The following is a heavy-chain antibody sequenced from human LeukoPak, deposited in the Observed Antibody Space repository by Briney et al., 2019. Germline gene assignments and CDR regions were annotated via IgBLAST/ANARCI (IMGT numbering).Heavy chain of an antibody. CDR1: GGTFNNYA. Sequence: ASVKVSCKASGGTFNNYAINWVRQAPGQGLEWMGGIIHIFGSSNYAQKFQGRVTITADESTTTAYMELSSLRSEDTAVYYCARVTNTELSTWFDPWGQGTLVTVSS. J-gene: IGHJ5*02. CDR3: ARVTNTELSTWFDP. CDR2: IIHIFGSS. V-gene: IGHV1-69*13. D-gene: IGHD2-8*01.